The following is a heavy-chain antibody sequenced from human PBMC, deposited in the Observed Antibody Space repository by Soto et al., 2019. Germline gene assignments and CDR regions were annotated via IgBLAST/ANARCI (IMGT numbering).Heavy chain of an antibody. V-gene: IGHV1-18*01. CDR3: ARGVAGPLHWFDP. Sequence: ASAKVSCKASGYTFTSCGISWVRQAPGQGLEWMGLINTYNGYTNYPQKFQGRVTITRDTSASTAYMELSSLRSEDTAVYYCARGVAGPLHWFDPWGQGTLVTVSS. CDR2: INTYNGYT. D-gene: IGHD6-19*01. CDR1: GYTFTSCG. J-gene: IGHJ5*02.